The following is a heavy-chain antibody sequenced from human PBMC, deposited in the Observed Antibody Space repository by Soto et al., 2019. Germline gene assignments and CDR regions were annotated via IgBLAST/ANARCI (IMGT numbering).Heavy chain of an antibody. J-gene: IGHJ4*02. Sequence: GGSLRLSCAASGFTFSSYAMHWVRQAPGKGLEWVAVISYDGSNKYYADSVKGRFTISRGNSKNTLYLQMNSLRAEDTAVYYCARGEAAPPTFDYWGQGTLVTVSS. D-gene: IGHD6-13*01. CDR1: GFTFSSYA. CDR3: ARGEAAPPTFDY. CDR2: ISYDGSNK. V-gene: IGHV3-30-3*01.